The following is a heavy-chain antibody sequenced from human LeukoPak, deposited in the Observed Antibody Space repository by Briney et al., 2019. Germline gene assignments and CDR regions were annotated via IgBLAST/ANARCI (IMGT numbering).Heavy chain of an antibody. CDR1: GFTFSSSA. D-gene: IGHD1-26*01. CDR3: AKDPVSSRGAYYFDY. J-gene: IGHJ4*02. CDR2: IAHHGNNK. V-gene: IGHV3-30*02. Sequence: GGSLRLSCGASGFTFSSSAMHWVRQGPGKGLEWVAYIAHHGNNKYYADSVKGRFTISRDNSKGSLYLQMNSLRADDTAVYYCAKDPVSSRGAYYFDYWGQGTLVTVSS.